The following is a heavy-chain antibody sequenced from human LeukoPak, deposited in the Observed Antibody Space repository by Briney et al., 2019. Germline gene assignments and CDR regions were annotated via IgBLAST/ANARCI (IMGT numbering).Heavy chain of an antibody. V-gene: IGHV4-38-2*02. CDR2: IYHSGSS. D-gene: IGHD6-13*01. J-gene: IGHJ4*02. Sequence: PSETLSLTCTVSGCSINTGDYWGWIRQPPGKGLEWIGNIYHSGSSYYNPSLKSRVTILVDTSENQFSLKLISVTAADTAVYYCARLNSRAFDFDYGGQGTLVTVSS. CDR1: GCSINTGDY. CDR3: ARLNSRAFDFDY.